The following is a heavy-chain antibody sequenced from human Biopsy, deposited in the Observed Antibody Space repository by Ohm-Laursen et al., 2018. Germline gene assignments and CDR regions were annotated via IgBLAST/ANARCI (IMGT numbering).Heavy chain of an antibody. J-gene: IGHJ4*02. CDR3: AKDHCSGGTCYSDGPVFDF. CDR2: ISASSSYI. Sequence: SLRLSCAASGVTLSGYSMNWVRQAPGKGLEWVSSISASSSYIYYADSVKGRFTVSKENGKNSLYLHMNSLRAEDTAVYYCAKDHCSGGTCYSDGPVFDFWGQGTLVIVSS. CDR1: GVTLSGYS. V-gene: IGHV3-21*01. D-gene: IGHD2-15*01.